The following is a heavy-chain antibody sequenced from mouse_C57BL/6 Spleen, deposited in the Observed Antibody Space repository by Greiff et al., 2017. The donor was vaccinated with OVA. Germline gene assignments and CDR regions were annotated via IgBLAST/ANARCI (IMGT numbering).Heavy chain of an antibody. CDR2: IDPSDSET. Sequence: QVQLQQPGAELVRPGSSVTLSCKASGYTFTSYWMHWVKQRPIQGLEWIGNIDPSDSETHYNQKFKDKATLTVDKSASTAYMQLSSLTSADSAVYYCASLGDYDSFAYWGQGTLVTVSA. V-gene: IGHV1-52*01. J-gene: IGHJ3*01. D-gene: IGHD2-4*01. CDR1: GYTFTSYW. CDR3: ASLGDYDSFAY.